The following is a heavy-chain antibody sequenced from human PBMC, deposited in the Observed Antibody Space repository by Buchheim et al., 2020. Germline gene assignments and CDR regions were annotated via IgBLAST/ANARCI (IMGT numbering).Heavy chain of an antibody. CDR1: GFTLSDRY. Sequence: EVQLVESGGDLVQPGGSLRLSCEASGFTLSDRYMDWVRRAPGKGLEWVGRIRNKANGSTTEYATSVKGRFTVSRDDSRNLFYLQMDSLKTDDTATYYCARVGPKYSFDFWGQGIL. CDR2: IRNKANGSTT. CDR3: ARVGPKYSFDF. J-gene: IGHJ4*02. V-gene: IGHV3-72*01.